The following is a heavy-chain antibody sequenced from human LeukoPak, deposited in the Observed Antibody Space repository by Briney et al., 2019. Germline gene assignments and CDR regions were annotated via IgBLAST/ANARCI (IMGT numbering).Heavy chain of an antibody. CDR3: ARGKSGSSGYYYY. CDR2: IKQDGSEK. Sequence: PGGSLRLSCAASGFTFSSYWMSWVRQAPGKGLEWVANIKQDGSEKYYVDSVKGRFTISRDNAKNSLYLQMTSLRAEDTAVYYCARGKSGSSGYYYYWGQGTLVTVSS. V-gene: IGHV3-7*01. D-gene: IGHD3-22*01. CDR1: GFTFSSYW. J-gene: IGHJ4*02.